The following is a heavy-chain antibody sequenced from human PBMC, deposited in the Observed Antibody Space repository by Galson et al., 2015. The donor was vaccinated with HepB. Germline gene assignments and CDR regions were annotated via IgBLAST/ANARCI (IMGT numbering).Heavy chain of an antibody. CDR2: IIPIFGTA. V-gene: IGHV1-69*13. D-gene: IGHD6-19*01. J-gene: IGHJ4*02. Sequence: SVKVSCKASGGTFSSYAISWVRQAPGQGLEWMGGIIPIFGTANYAQKFQGRVTITADESTSTAYMELSSLRSEDTAVYYCASPQQRLVRWRFDYWGQGTLVTVSS. CDR3: ASPQQRLVRWRFDY. CDR1: GGTFSSYA.